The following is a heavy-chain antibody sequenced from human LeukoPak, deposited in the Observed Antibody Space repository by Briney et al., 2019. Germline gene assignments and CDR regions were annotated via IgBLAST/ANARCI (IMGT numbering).Heavy chain of an antibody. CDR1: GYTFTSYD. CDR2: INPNSGNT. V-gene: IGHV1-8*01. CDR3: ARDPYDSSGYYFPDY. J-gene: IGHJ4*02. D-gene: IGHD3-22*01. Sequence: ASVKVSCKASGYTFTSYDINWVRQATGQGLEWMGWINPNSGNTGYAQKFQGRVTMTRDTSISTAYMELSRLRSDDTAVYYCARDPYDSSGYYFPDYWGQGTLVTVSS.